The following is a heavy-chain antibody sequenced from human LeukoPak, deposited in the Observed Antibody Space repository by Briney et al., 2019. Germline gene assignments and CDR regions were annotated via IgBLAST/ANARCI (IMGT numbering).Heavy chain of an antibody. CDR2: ISSSGSTI. J-gene: IGHJ4*02. CDR1: GFTFSSYE. Sequence: GGSLRLSCAASGFTFSSYEMNWVRQAPGKGLEWVSYISSSGSTIYYADSVKGRFTISRDNAKNSLYPQMNSLRAEDTAVYYCARGAYDYVWGSYRYFDYWGQGTLVTVSS. CDR3: ARGAYDYVWGSYRYFDY. D-gene: IGHD3-16*02. V-gene: IGHV3-48*03.